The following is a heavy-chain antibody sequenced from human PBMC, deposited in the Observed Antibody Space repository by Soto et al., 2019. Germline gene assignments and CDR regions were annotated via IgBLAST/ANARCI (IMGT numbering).Heavy chain of an antibody. D-gene: IGHD6-19*01. CDR2: IRRKANSYTT. V-gene: IGHV3-72*01. CDR3: AMLGGWSGGSSGMDV. J-gene: IGHJ6*02. Sequence: EVQLVESGGGLVQPGGSLRLSCAASGLIFRDYHMDWVRQAPGKGLEWVGRIRRKANSYTTEYAASVKGRFTISRDDSNNSLYLQMNSLKSEDTAVYYCAMLGGWSGGSSGMDVWGQGTTVTVSS. CDR1: GLIFRDYH.